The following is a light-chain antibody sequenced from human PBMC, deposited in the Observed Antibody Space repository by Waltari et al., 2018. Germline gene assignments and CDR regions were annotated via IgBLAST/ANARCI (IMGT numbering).Light chain of an antibody. CDR3: TSYTTSRTWV. CDR1: SSHVRAYSY. V-gene: IGLV2-14*01. CDR2: EVR. J-gene: IGLJ3*02. Sequence: QSALTQPASVSGSPGQSITISCTGTSSHVRAYSYVSWYQQKPGKAPQLIIYEVRDRPPGVPNRFSGSKSGYTAFLTISGLQAEDEADYYCTSYTTSRTWVFGGGTKLTVL.